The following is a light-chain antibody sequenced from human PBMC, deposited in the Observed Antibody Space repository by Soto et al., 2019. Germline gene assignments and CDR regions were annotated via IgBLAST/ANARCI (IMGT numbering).Light chain of an antibody. CDR1: QSVSSD. J-gene: IGKJ1*01. CDR2: GAS. Sequence: EKVMTQSPATLSVSPGETATLSCRASQSVSSDLAWYQQKPGQAPRLLIYGASTRATGIPVSFSGSGSGTEFTLNISSLQSEDFAVYYCQQYNNWRTFGQGTKVEFK. V-gene: IGKV3-15*01. CDR3: QQYNNWRT.